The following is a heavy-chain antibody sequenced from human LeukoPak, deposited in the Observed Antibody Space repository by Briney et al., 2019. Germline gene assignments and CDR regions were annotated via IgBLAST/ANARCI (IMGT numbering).Heavy chain of an antibody. CDR1: GFTFSSYA. CDR2: ISSSGRST. Sequence: GGSLRLSCAASGFTFSSYAMRSVRQAPGKGLEWVARISSSGRSTYYADSVKGRFTICRDNSKNPLHLQMNSLRAEDTGVYYCAKATTASPRTFDYWGQGTLVTVS. J-gene: IGHJ4*02. CDR3: AKATTASPRTFDY. V-gene: IGHV3-23*01. D-gene: IGHD2-21*02.